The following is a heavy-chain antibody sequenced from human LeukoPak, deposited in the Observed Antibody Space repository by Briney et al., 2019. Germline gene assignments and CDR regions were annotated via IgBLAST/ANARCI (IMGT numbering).Heavy chain of an antibody. D-gene: IGHD3-10*01. V-gene: IGHV1-18*01. CDR3: ARGPLNTYYYGSGSYLRNFDY. CDR2: ISAYNGNT. J-gene: IGHJ4*02. Sequence: ASVKVSCKASGYTFTSYGISWVRQAPGQGLEWMGWISAYNGNTNYAQKLQGRVTMTTDTSTSTAYMELRSLRSDDTAVYYCARGPLNTYYYGSGSYLRNFDYWGQGILVTVSS. CDR1: GYTFTSYG.